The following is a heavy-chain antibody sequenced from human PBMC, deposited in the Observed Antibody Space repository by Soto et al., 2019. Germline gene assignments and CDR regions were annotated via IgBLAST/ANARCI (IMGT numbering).Heavy chain of an antibody. CDR3: AKSTGGTANGLDV. V-gene: IGHV3-9*01. J-gene: IGHJ6*02. Sequence: EVQLVESGGDLVQPGRSLRLSCAASGFSFGDYAMHWVRQAPGKGLEWVSGISWKSGSIGYADSVKGRFTISRDNAKKSLYLQMNSLRAEDTALYYCAKSTGGTANGLDVGGQGTTVTVSS. D-gene: IGHD2-8*02. CDR2: ISWKSGSI. CDR1: GFSFGDYA.